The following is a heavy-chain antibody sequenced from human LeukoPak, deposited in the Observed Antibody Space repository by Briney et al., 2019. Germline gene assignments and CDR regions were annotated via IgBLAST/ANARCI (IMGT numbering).Heavy chain of an antibody. J-gene: IGHJ3*02. CDR2: INPNSGGT. CDR3: AGEDNSSGYRPFDI. Sequence: ASVKVSCKASGYTFTCYYMHWVRQAPGQGLEWMGWINPNSGGTNYAQKFQGRVTMTRDMSMSTAYMELSRLRSVDTAVYYCAGEDNSSGYRPFDIWGQGTMVTVPS. D-gene: IGHD3-22*01. CDR1: GYTFTCYY. V-gene: IGHV1-2*02.